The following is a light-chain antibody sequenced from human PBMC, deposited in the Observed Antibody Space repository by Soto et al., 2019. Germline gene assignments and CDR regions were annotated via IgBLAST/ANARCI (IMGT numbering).Light chain of an antibody. J-gene: IGLJ1*01. CDR3: MVFVATDTYV. V-gene: IGLV8-61*01. CDR1: SXSVSAYYH. CDR2: NTN. Sequence: QTVVTQEPSLSVSPGGTVTPTCGLTSXSVSAYYHPSWYQQTPDQAPRTLIYNTNARTSGVPDRFHSSIVENEAALTITWAQADDESNYYGMVFVATDTYVFATGTKATV.